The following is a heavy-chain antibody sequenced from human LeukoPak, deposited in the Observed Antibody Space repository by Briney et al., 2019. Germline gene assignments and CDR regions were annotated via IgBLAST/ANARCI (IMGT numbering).Heavy chain of an antibody. Sequence: GGSLRLSCAASGFTFSSYGMHWVRQAPGEGLEWVAVISYDGSNKYYADSVKGRFTISRDNSKNTLYLQMNSLRAEDTAVYYCAKVLGYCSSTSCYSGAAYYYYGMDVWGQGTTVTVSS. CDR2: ISYDGSNK. CDR1: GFTFSSYG. J-gene: IGHJ6*02. D-gene: IGHD2-2*02. V-gene: IGHV3-30*18. CDR3: AKVLGYCSSTSCYSGAAYYYYGMDV.